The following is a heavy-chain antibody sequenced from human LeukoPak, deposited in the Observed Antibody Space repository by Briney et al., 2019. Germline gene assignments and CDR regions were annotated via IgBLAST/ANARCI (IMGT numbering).Heavy chain of an antibody. D-gene: IGHD6-19*01. J-gene: IGHJ4*02. Sequence: GGSLRLSCAASGFTFSSYAMHWVRQAPGKGLEWVAVISYDGSNKYYADSVKGRFTISRDNAKNTLYLQMNSLRAVDTAVYYCARDATRSGWYLNYFDYWGQGTLVTVSS. V-gene: IGHV3-30*04. CDR3: ARDATRSGWYLNYFDY. CDR1: GFTFSSYA. CDR2: ISYDGSNK.